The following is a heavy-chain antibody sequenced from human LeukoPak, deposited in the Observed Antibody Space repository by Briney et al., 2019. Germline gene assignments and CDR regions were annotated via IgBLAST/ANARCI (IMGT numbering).Heavy chain of an antibody. Sequence: PSETLSLTCPVSGGSISGSNSYWGWIRQPPGKGLEWIGSVYETGATDYNPSLRSRVTLFVDTFKNQFSLRLSSVTAADTAVYYCARQPNPASGNDAFDIWGQGTMVTVSS. CDR1: GGSISGSNSY. J-gene: IGHJ3*02. CDR2: VYETGAT. V-gene: IGHV4-39*01. D-gene: IGHD6-13*01. CDR3: ARQPNPASGNDAFDI.